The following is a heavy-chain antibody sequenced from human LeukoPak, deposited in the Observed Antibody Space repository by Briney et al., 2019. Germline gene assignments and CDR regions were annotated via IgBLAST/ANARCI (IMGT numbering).Heavy chain of an antibody. Sequence: GGSLRLSCEGSGFTFSSYWMSWVRQSPGKGLEWVANIKQDGSEKYYVDSVKGRFTISRDNAKNSLFLQMNSLRADDTAVYYCASGGSYFGYWGQGTLVTVSS. J-gene: IGHJ4*02. CDR2: IKQDGSEK. CDR1: GFTFSSYW. V-gene: IGHV3-7*05. CDR3: ASGGSYFGY.